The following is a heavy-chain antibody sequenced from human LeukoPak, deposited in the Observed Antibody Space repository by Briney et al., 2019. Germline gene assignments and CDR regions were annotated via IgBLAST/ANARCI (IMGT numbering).Heavy chain of an antibody. V-gene: IGHV4-34*01. J-gene: IGHJ4*02. Sequence: SETLSLTCAVYGGSFSGYYWSWIRQPPGKGLEWIGEINHSGSTNYNPSLKSRVTISVDTSKNQFSLKLSSVTAADTAVYYCARSGGTWSYNYWGQGTLVTVSS. D-gene: IGHD1-26*01. CDR1: GGSFSGYY. CDR2: INHSGST. CDR3: ARSGGTWSYNY.